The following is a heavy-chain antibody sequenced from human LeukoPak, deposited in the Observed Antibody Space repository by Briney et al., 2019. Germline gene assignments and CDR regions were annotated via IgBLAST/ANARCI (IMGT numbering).Heavy chain of an antibody. V-gene: IGHV4-61*02. CDR2: IYASGTT. CDR1: GGSINSGSYY. J-gene: IGHJ4*02. Sequence: SESLSLTCTVSGGSINSGSYYWGWLLQPAGRGLEWISRIYASGTTHYNSAVSCRVTISLDTSMNQFSLNLGSVAAADTAVYYCARVLRNDYGNSAIDFWGQGTLVTVSS. D-gene: IGHD4-11*01. CDR3: ARVLRNDYGNSAIDF.